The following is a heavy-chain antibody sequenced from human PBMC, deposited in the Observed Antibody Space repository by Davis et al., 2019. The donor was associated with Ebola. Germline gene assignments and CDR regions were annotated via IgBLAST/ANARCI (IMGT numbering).Heavy chain of an antibody. J-gene: IGHJ4*02. CDR1: GFTFSSYG. CDR3: ARVAFGELFPDY. CDR2: IWYDGSNK. Sequence: GGSLRLSCAASGFTFSSYGMHWVRQAPGKGLEWVAVIWYDGSNKYYADSVKGRFTISRDNSKNTLYLQMNSLRAEDTAVYYCARVAFGELFPDYWGQGTLVTVSS. V-gene: IGHV3-33*01. D-gene: IGHD3-10*01.